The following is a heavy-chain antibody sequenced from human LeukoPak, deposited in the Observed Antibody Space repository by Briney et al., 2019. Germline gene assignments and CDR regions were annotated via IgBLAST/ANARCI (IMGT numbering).Heavy chain of an antibody. V-gene: IGHV1-69*04. J-gene: IGHJ2*01. Sequence: SVKVSFKASGGTFSSYAISWVRQAPGQGLEWMGRIIPILGIANYAQKFQGRVTITADKSTSTAYMELSSLRSEDTAVYYCARAPVPYCGGDCYGYFDLGGRGTLVTVSS. D-gene: IGHD2-21*02. CDR3: ARAPVPYCGGDCYGYFDL. CDR2: IIPILGIA. CDR1: GGTFSSYA.